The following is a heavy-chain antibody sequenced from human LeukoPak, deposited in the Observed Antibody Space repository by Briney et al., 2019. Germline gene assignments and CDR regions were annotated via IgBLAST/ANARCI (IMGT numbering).Heavy chain of an antibody. J-gene: IGHJ4*02. V-gene: IGHV3-11*01. D-gene: IGHD3-22*01. Sequence: GGSLRLSCAASGFTFSDYYMSWIRQAPGKGLEWVSYISSSGSTIYYADSVKGRFTISRDNAKNSLYLQMNSLRAEDTAVYYCAREKYYYDSPAHYWGQGTLVTVSS. CDR2: ISSSGSTI. CDR3: AREKYYYDSPAHY. CDR1: GFTFSDYY.